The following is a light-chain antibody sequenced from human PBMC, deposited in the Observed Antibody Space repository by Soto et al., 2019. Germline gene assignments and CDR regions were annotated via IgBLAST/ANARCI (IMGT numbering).Light chain of an antibody. V-gene: IGKV2-28*01. J-gene: IGKJ1*01. CDR1: QSLLHSNGNNY. Sequence: EIVMTQTPRSLSVTPGEPASISCRSSQSLLHSNGNNYLEWYLQKPGQSPQLLIYWGSSRASGVPDRFSGSGSGTDFTLKIRRVEAEDVGVYYCMQALQTPRTFGQGTRWISN. CDR2: WGS. CDR3: MQALQTPRT.